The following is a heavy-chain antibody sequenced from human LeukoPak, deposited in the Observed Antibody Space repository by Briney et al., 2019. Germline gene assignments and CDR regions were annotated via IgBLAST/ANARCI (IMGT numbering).Heavy chain of an antibody. Sequence: GASVKVSCKASGYTFTSYDIHWVRQATGQGLEWMGRMNPNRGDTDYAQKFQGRVTMTRNTSISTAYMELSSLRSEDTAVYYCASPDASMVSAFDYWGQGTLVTVSS. CDR1: GYTFTSYD. J-gene: IGHJ4*02. D-gene: IGHD5-18*01. V-gene: IGHV1-8*01. CDR3: ASPDASMVSAFDY. CDR2: MNPNRGDT.